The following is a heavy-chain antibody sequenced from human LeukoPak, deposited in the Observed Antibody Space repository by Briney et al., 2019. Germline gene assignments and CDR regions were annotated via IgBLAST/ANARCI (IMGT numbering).Heavy chain of an antibody. CDR2: GIPIFGTA. Sequence: GASVKVSCKASRGTFSSYAICWVRQAPGHGLEWMGGGIPIFGTANYAQKFQGRVTSTADESTSRAYMELSSLRSEDTAVYYCARDRAGYCSSTSCYARSSGFDPWGQGTLVTVSS. V-gene: IGHV1-69*13. D-gene: IGHD2-2*01. CDR3: ARDRAGYCSSTSCYARSSGFDP. J-gene: IGHJ5*02. CDR1: RGTFSSYA.